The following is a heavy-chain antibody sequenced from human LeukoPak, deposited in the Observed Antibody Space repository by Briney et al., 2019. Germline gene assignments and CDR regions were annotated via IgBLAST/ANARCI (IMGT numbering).Heavy chain of an antibody. CDR2: ISSSGSTI. V-gene: IGHV3-48*03. J-gene: IGHJ4*02. CDR3: AGDDYSSSWYYLDY. CDR1: GFTFSSYE. Sequence: GGSLRLSCAASGFTFSSYEMNWVRQAPGKGLEWVSYISSSGSTINYADSLKGRFTISRDNAKNSLYLQMNSLRAEDTAVYYCAGDDYSSSWYYLDYWGQETLVTVSS. D-gene: IGHD6-13*01.